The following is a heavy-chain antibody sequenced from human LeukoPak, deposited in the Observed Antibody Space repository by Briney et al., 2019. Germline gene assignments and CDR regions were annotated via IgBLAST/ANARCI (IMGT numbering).Heavy chain of an antibody. D-gene: IGHD3-10*01. V-gene: IGHV3-7*01. CDR2: IKQDGSER. Sequence: GGSLRLSCAASGFTFSGSSMSWVRQSPTKGLEWVANIKQDGSERYYVDSVKGRFTISRDNAKNSLSLQMNNLRVEDTAVYYCARAGSHWHYVYWGQGTVVTVSS. CDR1: GFTFSGSS. CDR3: ARAGSHWHYVY. J-gene: IGHJ4*02.